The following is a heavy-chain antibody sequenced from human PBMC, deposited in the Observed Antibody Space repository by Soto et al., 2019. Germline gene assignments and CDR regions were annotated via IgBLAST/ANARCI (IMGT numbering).Heavy chain of an antibody. V-gene: IGHV3-23*01. CDR2: VSDTGGTK. Sequence: GGSLRLSCAASGFTFSSYAMSWVRQAPGKGLEWVSSVSDTGGTKYYGDSVKGRFTISRDNSSNTLYLQMSSLRAEDTAVYYCAKSMDYYDPDAYYYVRHPFFDNWGQGTLVTVSS. CDR3: AKSMDYYDPDAYYYVRHPFFDN. CDR1: GFTFSSYA. D-gene: IGHD3-22*01. J-gene: IGHJ4*02.